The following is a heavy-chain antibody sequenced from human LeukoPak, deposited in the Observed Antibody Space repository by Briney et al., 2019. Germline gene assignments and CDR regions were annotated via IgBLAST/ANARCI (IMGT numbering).Heavy chain of an antibody. CDR1: GGSFSGYY. V-gene: IGHV4-31*11. D-gene: IGHD4-17*01. Sequence: SETLSLTCAVYGGSFSGYYWSWIRQHPGKGLEWIGYIYYSGSTYYNPSLKSRVTISVDTSKNQFSLKLSSVTAADTAVYYCARDVTDGDYYYYGIDVWGQGTTVTVSS. CDR2: IYYSGST. J-gene: IGHJ6*02. CDR3: ARDVTDGDYYYYGIDV.